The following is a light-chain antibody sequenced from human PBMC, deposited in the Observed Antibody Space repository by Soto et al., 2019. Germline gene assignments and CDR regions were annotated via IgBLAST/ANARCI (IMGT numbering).Light chain of an antibody. CDR2: SAS. V-gene: IGKV1-39*01. Sequence: DIQMTQSPTSLSASVGDSVTISCRASQTISSYLNWYQQQPGKAPKLLIYSASNLQTGVPSRFSGSGFGTDYTLTISSLQPADFATYYCQQTFKTPPTFGQGTKVDI. CDR1: QTISSY. CDR3: QQTFKTPPT. J-gene: IGKJ2*01.